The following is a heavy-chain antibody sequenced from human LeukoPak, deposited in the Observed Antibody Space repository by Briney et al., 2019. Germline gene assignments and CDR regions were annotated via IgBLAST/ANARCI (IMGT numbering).Heavy chain of an antibody. CDR2: MNPNSGNT. CDR3: ARGASRSYWFDP. D-gene: IGHD3-16*02. Sequence: ASVKVSCKASGYTFTSYDINWVRQATGQGLEWMGWMNPNSGNTGYAQKFQGRVTMTRNTSISTAYMELSSLRSEDTAVYYCARGASRSYWFDPWGQGILVTVSS. J-gene: IGHJ5*02. CDR1: GYTFTSYD. V-gene: IGHV1-8*01.